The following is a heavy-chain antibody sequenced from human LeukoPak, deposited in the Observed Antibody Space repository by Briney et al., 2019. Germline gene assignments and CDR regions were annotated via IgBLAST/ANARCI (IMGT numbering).Heavy chain of an antibody. Sequence: KTSETLSLTCAVSGYSISGGYYWGWIRQPPGQGLEWIGSIYHSGSTYYNPSLKSRVNISVETSKNQLSLKLNSVTAADTAVYYCARRGYGGFDPWGQGTLVTVSS. CDR2: IYHSGST. CDR3: ARRGYGGFDP. J-gene: IGHJ5*02. CDR1: GYSISGGYY. V-gene: IGHV4-38-2*01. D-gene: IGHD4-17*01.